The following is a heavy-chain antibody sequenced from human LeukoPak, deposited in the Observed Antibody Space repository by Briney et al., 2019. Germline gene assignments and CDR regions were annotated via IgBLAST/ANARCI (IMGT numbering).Heavy chain of an antibody. V-gene: IGHV3-30*14. Sequence: SGGSLRLSCAASGFTFSSYAMHWVRQAPGKGLEWVAVISYDGSNKYYADSVKGRFTISRDNSKNTLYLQMNSLRVEDTAVYYCARGLFLSGYLDAFDIWGQGTVVTVSS. CDR1: GFTFSSYA. CDR3: ARGLFLSGYLDAFDI. D-gene: IGHD3-22*01. CDR2: ISYDGSNK. J-gene: IGHJ3*02.